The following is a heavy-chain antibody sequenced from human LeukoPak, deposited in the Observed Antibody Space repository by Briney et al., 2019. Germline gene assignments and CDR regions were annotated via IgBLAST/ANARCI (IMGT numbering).Heavy chain of an antibody. Sequence: ASVKVSCKASGYTFTSYDINWVRQATGQGLEWMGWMNPNSGNTGYAQKFQGRDTMTRNTSISTAYMELSSLRSEDTAVYYCARGRVTMIVGRGVAFDIWGQGTMVTVSS. CDR3: ARGRVTMIVGRGVAFDI. CDR2: MNPNSGNT. V-gene: IGHV1-8*01. J-gene: IGHJ3*02. CDR1: GYTFTSYD. D-gene: IGHD3-22*01.